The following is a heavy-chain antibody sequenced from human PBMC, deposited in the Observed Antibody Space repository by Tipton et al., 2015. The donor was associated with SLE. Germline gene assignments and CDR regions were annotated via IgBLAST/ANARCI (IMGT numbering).Heavy chain of an antibody. D-gene: IGHD3-3*01. J-gene: IGHJ5*02. V-gene: IGHV4-59*01. CDR1: GGSISSYY. CDR2: ISYSGST. CDR3: ARGVVSGYDFWSGDPYNWFDP. Sequence: TLSLTCTVSGGSISSYYWSWIRQPPGRGLEWIGYISYSGSTNYNPSLKSRVTISVDTSKNQFSLKLSSVTAADTAVYYCARGVVSGYDFWSGDPYNWFDPWGQGTLVTVSS.